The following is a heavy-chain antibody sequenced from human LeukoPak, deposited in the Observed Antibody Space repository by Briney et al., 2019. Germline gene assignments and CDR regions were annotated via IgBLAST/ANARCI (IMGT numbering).Heavy chain of an antibody. V-gene: IGHV3-73*01. Sequence: GGSLRLSCSASGFTLSGSAMHWVRQASGKGLEWDGRIRNKANNYATTYAASVKGRCTVSRDDSKNTAFLQMNSLKTEDTAVYYCTIWFGEPLRDYWGQGTLVTVSS. D-gene: IGHD3-10*01. CDR1: GFTLSGSA. CDR3: TIWFGEPLRDY. CDR2: IRNKANNYAT. J-gene: IGHJ4*02.